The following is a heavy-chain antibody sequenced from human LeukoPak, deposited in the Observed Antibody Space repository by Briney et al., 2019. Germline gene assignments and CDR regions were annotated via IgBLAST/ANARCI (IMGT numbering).Heavy chain of an antibody. CDR3: ARVGTDYYGSGSYYPDY. CDR1: GGSISSGGYS. CDR2: IYHSGST. Sequence: SQTLSLTCAVSGGSISSGGYSWSWIRQPPGKGLEWIGYIYHSGSTYYNPSLKSRVTISVDRSKNQFSLKLSSVTAADTAVYYCARVGTDYYGSGSYYPDYWGQGTLFTVSS. D-gene: IGHD3-10*01. J-gene: IGHJ4*02. V-gene: IGHV4-30-2*01.